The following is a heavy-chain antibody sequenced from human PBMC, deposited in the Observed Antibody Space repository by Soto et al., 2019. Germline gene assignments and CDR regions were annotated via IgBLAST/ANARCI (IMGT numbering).Heavy chain of an antibody. J-gene: IGHJ6*02. CDR3: AREYCSSTSCRRSFGSTYYYGMDV. Sequence: ASVKVSCKASGYTFTGYYMHWVRQAPGQGLEWMGWINPNSGGTNYAQKFQGWVTMTRDTSISTAYMELSRLRSDDTAVYYCAREYCSSTSCRRSFGSTYYYGMDVWGQGTTVTVSS. CDR1: GYTFTGYY. D-gene: IGHD2-2*01. V-gene: IGHV1-2*04. CDR2: INPNSGGT.